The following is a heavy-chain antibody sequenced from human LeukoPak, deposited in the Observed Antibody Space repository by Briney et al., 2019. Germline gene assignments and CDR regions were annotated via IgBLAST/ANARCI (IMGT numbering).Heavy chain of an antibody. CDR1: GGSLSNYY. Sequence: SETLSLTCTVSGGSLSNYYWSWIRQPPGKGLEWIGYISYSGSTNYNPSLKSRVSISVDTSKNQFSLNLTSVTAADTAVYFCARPGIAATGAFDCWGQGTLVTVSS. CDR3: ARPGIAATGAFDC. D-gene: IGHD6-13*01. CDR2: ISYSGST. J-gene: IGHJ4*02. V-gene: IGHV4-59*08.